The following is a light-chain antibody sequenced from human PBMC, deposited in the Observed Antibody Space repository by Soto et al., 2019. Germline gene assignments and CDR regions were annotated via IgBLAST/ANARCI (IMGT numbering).Light chain of an antibody. Sequence: QSALTQPASVSGSPGQSITISCTGTSSDIGSYNYVSWYQHHPGKAPRLLIYEVTNRPSGVSNRFSGSKSGNTASLTISGLQAEDDADYYCCSHRSSRTWVFGGGTKLTVL. CDR3: CSHRSSRTWV. J-gene: IGLJ3*02. CDR1: SSDIGSYNY. CDR2: EVT. V-gene: IGLV2-14*01.